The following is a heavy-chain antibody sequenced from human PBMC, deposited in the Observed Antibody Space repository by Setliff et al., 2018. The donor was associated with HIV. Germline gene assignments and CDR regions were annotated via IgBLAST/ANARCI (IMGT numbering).Heavy chain of an antibody. V-gene: IGHV4-34*01. J-gene: IGHJ4*02. Sequence: SETLSLTCAVYGGSFSGYYWSWIRQPPGKGLEWMGEINHYGSTKYNPSLKSRVTISVDTSKNQLSLKLSSVTAAETAVYSWAGLTGTDFDYWGQGTLVTVSS. D-gene: IGHD1-20*01. CDR2: INHYGST. CDR3: AGLTGTDFDY. CDR1: GGSFSGYY.